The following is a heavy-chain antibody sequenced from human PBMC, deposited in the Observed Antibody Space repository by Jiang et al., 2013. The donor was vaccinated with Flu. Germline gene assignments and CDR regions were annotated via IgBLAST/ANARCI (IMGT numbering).Heavy chain of an antibody. CDR1: GGSISSSSYY. V-gene: IGHV4-39*01. Sequence: LLKPSETLSLTCTVSGGSISSSSYYWGWIRQPPGKGLEWIGSIYYSGSTYYNPSLKSRVTISVDTSKNQFSLKLSSVTAADTAVYYCARHPLRDIVVVPAYIDYWGQGTLVTVSS. CDR3: ARHPLRDIVVVPAYIDY. J-gene: IGHJ4*02. D-gene: IGHD2-2*01. CDR2: IYYSGST.